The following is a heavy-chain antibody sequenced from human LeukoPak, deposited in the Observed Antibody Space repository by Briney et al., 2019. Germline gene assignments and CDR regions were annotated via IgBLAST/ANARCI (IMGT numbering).Heavy chain of an antibody. D-gene: IGHD2-2*01. Sequence: GASVKVSCKASGGTFSSYAISWVRQAPGQGLEWMGWISAYNGNTNYAQKLQGRVTMTTDTSTSTAYMELRSLRSDDTAVYYCARGYSSTSKDYWGQGTLVTVSS. CDR2: ISAYNGNT. CDR1: GGTFSSYA. CDR3: ARGYSSTSKDY. J-gene: IGHJ4*02. V-gene: IGHV1-18*01.